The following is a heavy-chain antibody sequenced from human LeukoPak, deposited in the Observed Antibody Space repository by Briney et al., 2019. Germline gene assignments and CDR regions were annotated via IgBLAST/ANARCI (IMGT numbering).Heavy chain of an antibody. CDR2: IFYSGSS. J-gene: IGHJ4*02. D-gene: IGHD2-21*02. V-gene: IGHV4-59*01. Sequence: SETLSLTCAVSGGSISSYYWSWVRQPPGKGLEWIGYIFYSGSSSYNPSLRSRVTLSVDSSKNQLSMGPSSVTAADTAVYYCTSWPQVLAYCAGDCSFVSWGQGTLVTVSS. CDR3: TSWPQVLAYCAGDCSFVS. CDR1: GGSISSYY.